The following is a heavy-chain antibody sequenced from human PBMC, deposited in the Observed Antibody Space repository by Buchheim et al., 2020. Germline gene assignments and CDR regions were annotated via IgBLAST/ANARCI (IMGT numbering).Heavy chain of an antibody. CDR3: AKDPTGNWDFDY. CDR2: ISYDGSNK. V-gene: IGHV3-30*18. CDR1: GFTFSSYG. Sequence: VQLLESGGGLVQPGGSLRLSCAASGFTFSSYGMHWVRQAPGKGLEWVAVISYDGSNKYYADSVKGRFTISRDNSKNTLYLQMNSLRAEDTAVYYCAKDPTGNWDFDYWGQGTL. J-gene: IGHJ4*02. D-gene: IGHD7-27*01.